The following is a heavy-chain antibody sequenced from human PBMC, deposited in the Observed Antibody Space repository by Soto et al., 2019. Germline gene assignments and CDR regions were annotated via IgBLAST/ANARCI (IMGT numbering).Heavy chain of an antibody. CDR1: GGSISSGGYS. D-gene: IGHD3-10*01. Sequence: TLALTCAVSGGSISSGGYSGSWIRQPPGKGLEWIGYIYHSGSTYYNPSLKSRVTISVDRSKNQFSLKLSSVTAADTAVYYCARARGREYYFDYWGQGTLVTVSS. V-gene: IGHV4-30-2*01. CDR2: IYHSGST. J-gene: IGHJ4*02. CDR3: ARARGREYYFDY.